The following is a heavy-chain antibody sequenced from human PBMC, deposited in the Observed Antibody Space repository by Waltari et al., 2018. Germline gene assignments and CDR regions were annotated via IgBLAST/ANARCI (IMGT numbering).Heavy chain of an antibody. V-gene: IGHV2-5*01. CDR1: GFSLTVSGAG. CDR2: IYWNDDE. Sequence: QITLKESGPTLVKPTQTLTLTCTFSGFSLTVSGAGVGWIRQPPGKALEGLALIYWNDDERYSPSLRSRLTITKDTAKNQVVLTLTNVDPVDTATYFCAHISAVPGSPYYFDYWGQGTLVTVSS. CDR3: AHISAVPGSPYYFDY. J-gene: IGHJ4*02. D-gene: IGHD6-19*01.